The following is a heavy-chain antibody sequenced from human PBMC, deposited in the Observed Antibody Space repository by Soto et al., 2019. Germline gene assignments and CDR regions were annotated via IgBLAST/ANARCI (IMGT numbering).Heavy chain of an antibody. CDR1: GFTFSSYG. Sequence: PGGSLRLSCAASGFTFSSYGMHWVRQAPGKGLEWVAVISYDGSNKYYADSVKGRFTISRDNSKNTLYLQMNSLRAEDTAVYYCAKDTRHLTTVTTCFDYWGQGTLVTVSS. CDR2: ISYDGSNK. V-gene: IGHV3-30*18. CDR3: AKDTRHLTTVTTCFDY. D-gene: IGHD4-4*01. J-gene: IGHJ4*02.